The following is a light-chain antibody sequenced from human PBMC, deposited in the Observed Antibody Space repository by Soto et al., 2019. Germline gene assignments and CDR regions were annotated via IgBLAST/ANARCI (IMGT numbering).Light chain of an antibody. CDR3: SSYTNTNTPVI. CDR1: SSDVGGYIY. Sequence: QSALTQPASVSGSPGQSITISCTGTSSDVGGYIYVSWYQQHPGKAPKLMIYDVSDRPSGVSNRFSGSKSGNTASLTISGLQTEDEADYYCSSYTNTNTPVIFGGGTKVTVL. J-gene: IGLJ2*01. V-gene: IGLV2-14*01. CDR2: DVS.